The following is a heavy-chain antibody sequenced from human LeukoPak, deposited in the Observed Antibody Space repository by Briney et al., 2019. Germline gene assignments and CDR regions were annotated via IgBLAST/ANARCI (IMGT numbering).Heavy chain of an antibody. J-gene: IGHJ4*02. CDR1: GFTFSSYS. CDR3: ARAMRIAVAGTDY. Sequence: PGGSLRLSCAASGFTFSSYSMIWVSQAPGKGLEWVSSITSSSTTMYYADSVKGRFTISRDNAKSSLFLQLNSLTEGDTAVYYCARAMRIAVAGTDYWGEGTLVTVSS. CDR2: ITSSSTTM. V-gene: IGHV3-48*02. D-gene: IGHD6-19*01.